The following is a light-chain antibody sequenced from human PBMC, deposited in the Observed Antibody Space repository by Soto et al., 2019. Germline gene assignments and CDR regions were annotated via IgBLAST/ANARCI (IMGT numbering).Light chain of an antibody. CDR3: HQDNNWPPLT. Sequence: EIVMTQSPATLSVSPGERATLSCRASQSVSVNLAWYQQKPGQPPRLLIYGASTRATGIPARFSGSGSGTEFTLTSNSLQSEDFAVYYCHQDNNWPPLTFGGGTKVEIK. V-gene: IGKV3-15*01. J-gene: IGKJ4*01. CDR2: GAS. CDR1: QSVSVN.